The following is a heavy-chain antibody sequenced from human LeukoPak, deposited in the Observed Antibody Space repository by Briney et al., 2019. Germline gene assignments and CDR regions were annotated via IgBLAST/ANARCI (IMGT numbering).Heavy chain of an antibody. V-gene: IGHV3-21*01. Sequence: PGGSLRLPCGASGFYFSSYSMNWVRQAPGKGLEWVSSINSGSTYMYYADSVKGRFTISRDNAKNSLHLQMDSLRAEDTAVYFCARVEATTGRNYHYYYMDVWGKGTTVTVSS. CDR2: INSGSTYM. J-gene: IGHJ6*03. CDR1: GFYFSSYS. CDR3: ARVEATTGRNYHYYYMDV. D-gene: IGHD1-1*01.